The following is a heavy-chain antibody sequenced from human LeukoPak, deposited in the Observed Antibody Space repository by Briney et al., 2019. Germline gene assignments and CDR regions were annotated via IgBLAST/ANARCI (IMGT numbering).Heavy chain of an antibody. V-gene: IGHV3-23*01. CDR3: AKGDWDSSWGRYYYYYMDV. CDR2: ISGSGGNT. J-gene: IGHJ6*03. D-gene: IGHD3-16*01. CDR1: GFTFSSYA. Sequence: PGGSLRLSCAASGFTFSSYAMSWVRQAPGKGLEWVSAISGSGGNTYYADSVKGRFTISRDNSKNTLYLQMNSLRAEDTAVYYCAKGDWDSSWGRYYYYYMDVWGKGTTVTVSS.